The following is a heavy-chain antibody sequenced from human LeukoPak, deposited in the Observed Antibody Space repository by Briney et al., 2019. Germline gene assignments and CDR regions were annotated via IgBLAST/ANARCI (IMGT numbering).Heavy chain of an antibody. Sequence: SETLSLTCTVSGYSITRGYFWGWIRQSPGKGLEWIGEINHSGSTNYNPSLKSRVTISVDTSKNQFSLKLSSVTATDTAVYYCARLQRDVRWFYYYYYMDVWGKGTTVTISS. CDR2: INHSGST. CDR3: ARLQRDVRWFYYYYYMDV. D-gene: IGHD4-23*01. V-gene: IGHV4-38-2*02. CDR1: GYSITRGYF. J-gene: IGHJ6*03.